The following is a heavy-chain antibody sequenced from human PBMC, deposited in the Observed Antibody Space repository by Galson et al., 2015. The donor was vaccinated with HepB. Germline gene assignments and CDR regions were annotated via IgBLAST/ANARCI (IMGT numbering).Heavy chain of an antibody. Sequence: SLRLSCATSGFIFRNYGMHWVRQAPGKGLEWVAVIWYDGRDQKYADSVRGRFTISRDNSRNTLYLQMSSLRVEDTALYYCAKLDSSGCSWGRGTLVTVSS. CDR3: AKLDSSGCS. D-gene: IGHD3-22*01. CDR1: GFIFRNYG. J-gene: IGHJ4*02. V-gene: IGHV3-33*06. CDR2: IWYDGRDQ.